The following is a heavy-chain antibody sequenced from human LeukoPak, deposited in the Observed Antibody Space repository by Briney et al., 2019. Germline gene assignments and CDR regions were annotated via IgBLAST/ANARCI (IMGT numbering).Heavy chain of an antibody. V-gene: IGHV1-69*06. Sequence: SVKVSCKASGGTFSSYAISWVRQAPGQGLEWMGGIIPIFGTANYAQKFQGRVTITADKSTSTAYMELSSLRSEDTAVYYCARDAGWLRLRNYYYYYMDVWGKGTTVTVSS. CDR1: GGTFSSYA. CDR3: ARDAGWLRLRNYYYYYMDV. D-gene: IGHD5-12*01. CDR2: IIPIFGTA. J-gene: IGHJ6*03.